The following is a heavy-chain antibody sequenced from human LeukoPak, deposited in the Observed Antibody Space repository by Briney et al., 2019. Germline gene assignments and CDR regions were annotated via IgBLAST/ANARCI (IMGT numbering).Heavy chain of an antibody. Sequence: SETLSLACTVSGGSISSYYWSWIRQPPGKGLEWIGYIYYSGSTNYNPSLKSRVTISVDTSKNQFSLKLSSVTAADTAVYYCARRILGYLDYWGQGTLVTVSS. CDR1: GGSISSYY. CDR2: IYYSGST. J-gene: IGHJ4*02. CDR3: ARRILGYLDY. D-gene: IGHD2-15*01. V-gene: IGHV4-59*08.